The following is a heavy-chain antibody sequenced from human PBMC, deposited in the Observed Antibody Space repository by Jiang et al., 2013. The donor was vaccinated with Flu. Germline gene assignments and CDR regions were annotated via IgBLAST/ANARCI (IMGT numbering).Heavy chain of an antibody. CDR2: TYYRSKWYN. V-gene: IGHV6-1*01. D-gene: IGHD3-22*01. CDR3: AREGYYDSSGYFDYYYYGMDV. CDR1: GDSVSSNSAA. Sequence: TLSLTCAISGDSVSSNSAAWNWIRQSPSRGLEWLGRTYYRSKWYNDYAVSVKSRITINPDTSKNQFSLQLNSVTPEDTAVYYCAREGYYDSSGYFDYYYYGMDVWGQGTTVTVSS. J-gene: IGHJ6*02.